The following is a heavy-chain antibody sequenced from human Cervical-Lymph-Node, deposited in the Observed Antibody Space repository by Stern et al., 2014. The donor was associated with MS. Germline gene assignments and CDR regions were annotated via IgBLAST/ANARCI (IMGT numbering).Heavy chain of an antibody. CDR2: LIPIFGTP. CDR1: GVSFTTYV. D-gene: IGHD2-15*01. CDR3: ARGSACSGGSCHPKWLDP. J-gene: IGHJ5*02. V-gene: IGHV1-69*01. Sequence: QMQLVQSGAEVRRPGSSVRVSCKASGVSFTTYVISWVRQAPGQGLEWMGGLIPIFGTPTYADKFQGRVTITADESTSTAYMELRSLRSDDTAVYFCARGSACSGGSCHPKWLDPWGQGTPVTVSS.